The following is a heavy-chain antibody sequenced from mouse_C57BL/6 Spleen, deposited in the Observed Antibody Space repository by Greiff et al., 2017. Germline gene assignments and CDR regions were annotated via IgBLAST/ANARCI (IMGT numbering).Heavy chain of an antibody. CDR3: ATTLRPVDY. J-gene: IGHJ2*01. V-gene: IGHV1-50*01. D-gene: IGHD6-1*01. CDR2: IDPSDSYT. CDR1: GYTFTSYW. Sequence: VQLQQPGAELVKPGASVKLSCKASGYTFTSYWMQWVKQRPGQGLEWIGEIDPSDSYTNYNQKFKGKATLTVDTSSSTAYMQLSSLTSVDSAVYYCATTLRPVDYWGQGTTLTVSS.